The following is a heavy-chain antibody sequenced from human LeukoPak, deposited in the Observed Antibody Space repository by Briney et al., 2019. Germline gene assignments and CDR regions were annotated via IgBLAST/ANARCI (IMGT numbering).Heavy chain of an antibody. V-gene: IGHV3-9*01. CDR1: GFTFDDYA. D-gene: IGHD2-2*02. Sequence: TGGSLRLSCAASGFTFDDYAMNWVRQAPGKGLEWVSGISWNSDSIGYADSVKGRFTISRDNAKNSLYLQMNSLRAEDTALYYCAKDGGGYCSSTTCYTTPDYWGQGTLVTVSS. CDR2: ISWNSDSI. CDR3: AKDGGGYCSSTTCYTTPDY. J-gene: IGHJ4*02.